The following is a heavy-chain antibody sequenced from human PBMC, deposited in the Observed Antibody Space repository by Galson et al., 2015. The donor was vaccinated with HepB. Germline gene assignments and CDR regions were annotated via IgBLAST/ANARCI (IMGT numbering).Heavy chain of an antibody. V-gene: IGHV3-23*01. D-gene: IGHD3-3*01. J-gene: IGHJ3*02. CDR2: LSGSGHTT. CDR3: AKDWSRTAIRPHLFDI. Sequence: SLRLSCAASGFSFSTYVMSWVRQAPGKGLEWVSGLSGSGHTTYYADSVKGRFTISRDNSKNTLFLQLNSLRAEDTAIYYCAKDWSRTAIRPHLFDIWGQGTVVTVSS. CDR1: GFSFSTYV.